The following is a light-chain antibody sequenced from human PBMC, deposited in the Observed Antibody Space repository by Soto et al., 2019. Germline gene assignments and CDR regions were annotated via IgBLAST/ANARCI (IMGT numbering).Light chain of an antibody. CDR2: AES. J-gene: IGKJ2*01. Sequence: DIQMTQSPPSLSASLGDRVTITCRASQDIADNLNWYQQKPGKAPNLLIYAESNLDTGVPSRFSGSGSGTVFTLDISRLQPEDIAEYYCQQYDTFLTFGQGTKVEIK. CDR1: QDIADN. CDR3: QQYDTFLT. V-gene: IGKV1-33*01.